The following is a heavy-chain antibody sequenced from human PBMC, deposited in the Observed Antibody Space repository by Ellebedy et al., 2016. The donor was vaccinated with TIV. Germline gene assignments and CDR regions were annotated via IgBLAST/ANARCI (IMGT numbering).Heavy chain of an antibody. Sequence: GGSLRLSXAASGFTFSDYYMSWVRQAPGKGLEWVSVISGSGGNTNYANSVKGRFTISRDNSKNTVVLQMNSLRAEDTATYFCAKDLRLTSYYYYGMDVWGRGTTVTVSS. J-gene: IGHJ6*02. CDR2: ISGSGGNT. CDR3: AKDLRLTSYYYYGMDV. D-gene: IGHD6-19*01. V-gene: IGHV3-23*01. CDR1: GFTFSDYY.